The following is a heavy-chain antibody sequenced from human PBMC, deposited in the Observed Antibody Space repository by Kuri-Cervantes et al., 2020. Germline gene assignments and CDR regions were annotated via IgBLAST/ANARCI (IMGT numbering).Heavy chain of an antibody. Sequence: SVKVSCKASGGTFSSYAISWVRQAPGQGLEWMGGIIPIFGTANYAQKFQGRVTITTDESTSTAYMELSSLRSDDTAVYYCARGRVPAAMYWFDPWGQGTLVTVSS. V-gene: IGHV1-69*05. D-gene: IGHD2-2*01. CDR1: GGTFSSYA. CDR3: ARGRVPAAMYWFDP. CDR2: IIPIFGTA. J-gene: IGHJ5*02.